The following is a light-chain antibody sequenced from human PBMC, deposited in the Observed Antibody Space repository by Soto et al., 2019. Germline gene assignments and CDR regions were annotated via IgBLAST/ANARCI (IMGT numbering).Light chain of an antibody. J-gene: IGKJ2*01. V-gene: IGKV3D-15*01. CDR2: GAS. Sequence: EIVMTQSPATLSVSAGESATLSCRASHSVTTNLAWYQQKPGQAPRLLIYGASTRATGIPASFSGGGSGTPFTLTTSHLQAQDFAVYYYQQYNNWPPYTFGQGTKLEIK. CDR3: QQYNNWPPYT. CDR1: HSVTTN.